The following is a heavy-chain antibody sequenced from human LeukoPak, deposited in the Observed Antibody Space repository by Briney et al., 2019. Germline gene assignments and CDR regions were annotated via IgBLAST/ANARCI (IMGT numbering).Heavy chain of an antibody. J-gene: IGHJ4*02. CDR2: ISSSSSYT. CDR1: GFTFSDYY. D-gene: IGHD2-2*01. V-gene: IGHV3-11*05. CDR3: ARAATSYCSSTSRRPHTPDY. Sequence: GGSLRLSCAASGFTFSDYYMSWIRQAPGKGLEWVSYISSSSSYTNHADSVKGRFTISRDNAKNSLYLQMNSLRAEDTAVYYCARAATSYCSSTSRRPHTPDYWGQGTLVTVSS.